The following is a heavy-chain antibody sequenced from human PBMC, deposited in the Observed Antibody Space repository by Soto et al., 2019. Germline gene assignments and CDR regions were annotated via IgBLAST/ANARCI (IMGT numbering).Heavy chain of an antibody. D-gene: IGHD3-3*01. V-gene: IGHV3-30*18. CDR3: AKDLYSYDFWSGYYTPDY. J-gene: IGHJ4*02. Sequence: GGSLRLSCAASGFTFSSYGMHWVRQAPGKGLEWVAVISYDGSNKYYADSVKGRFTISRDNSKNTLYLQMNSLRAEDTAVYYCAKDLYSYDFWSGYYTPDYWGQGTLVTVSS. CDR1: GFTFSSYG. CDR2: ISYDGSNK.